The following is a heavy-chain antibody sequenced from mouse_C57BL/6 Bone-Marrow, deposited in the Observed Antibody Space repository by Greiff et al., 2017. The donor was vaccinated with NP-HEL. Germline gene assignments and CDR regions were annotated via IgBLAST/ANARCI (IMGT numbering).Heavy chain of an antibody. Sequence: SVAELVRPGASVKLSCTASGFNIKNTYMHWVKQRPEQGLEWIGRIDPANGNTKYAPKFQGKATITADTSSNTAYLQLSSLTSEDTAIYYCAFNYYGSSYWFAYWGQGTLVTVSA. D-gene: IGHD1-1*01. CDR3: AFNYYGSSYWFAY. J-gene: IGHJ3*01. CDR1: GFNIKNTY. CDR2: IDPANGNT. V-gene: IGHV14-3*01.